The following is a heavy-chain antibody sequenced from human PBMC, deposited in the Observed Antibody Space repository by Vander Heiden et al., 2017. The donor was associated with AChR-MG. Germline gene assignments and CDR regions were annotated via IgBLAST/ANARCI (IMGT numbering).Heavy chain of an antibody. Sequence: EVQVVESGGGLIQPGGSLRLSCAASGFIVSSTYMSWVRQAPGKGLEWVSIIYPSGDTYYADSMKARFISSRDISKNTLDLQMNNLGVEDTAVYYCVRGKYWGVEGNLDPWGQGTQVTVSS. CDR2: IYPSGDT. D-gene: IGHD7-27*01. CDR3: VRGKYWGVEGNLDP. J-gene: IGHJ5*02. V-gene: IGHV3-53*01. CDR1: GFIVSSTY.